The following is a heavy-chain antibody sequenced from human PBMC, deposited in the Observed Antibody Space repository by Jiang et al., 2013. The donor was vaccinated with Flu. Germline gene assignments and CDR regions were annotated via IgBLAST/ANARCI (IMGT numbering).Heavy chain of an antibody. V-gene: IGHV1-2*02. CDR2: INPDSGGT. Sequence: SGAEVKMPGASVKVSCKASGYTFIGYYINWVRQAPGQGLEWMGRINPDSGGTNFAQKFQGRVSMTRDTSISTAYMELSRLRSDDTAVYYCARVHDNSWYFNWFDSWGQGTLVTVSS. CDR1: GYTFIGYY. J-gene: IGHJ5*01. CDR3: ARVHDNSWYFNWFDS. D-gene: IGHD6-13*01.